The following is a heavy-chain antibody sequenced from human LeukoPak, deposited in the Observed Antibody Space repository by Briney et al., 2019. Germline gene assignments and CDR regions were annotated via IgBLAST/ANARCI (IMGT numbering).Heavy chain of an antibody. CDR1: GFPFSSYA. J-gene: IGHJ4*02. V-gene: IGHV3-23*01. CDR2: ISGSGGST. Sequence: GGSLRLSCAASGFPFSSYAMSWVRQAPGKGLEWVSAISGSGGSTYYADSVKGRFTISRDNSRNTLYLQMNSLRAEDTAVYYCAKALGDRAGFYYFDYWGQGTLVTASS. CDR3: AKALGDRAGFYYFDY. D-gene: IGHD3-16*01.